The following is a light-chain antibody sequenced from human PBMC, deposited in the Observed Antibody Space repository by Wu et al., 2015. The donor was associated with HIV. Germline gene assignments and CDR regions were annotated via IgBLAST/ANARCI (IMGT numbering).Light chain of an antibody. J-gene: IGKJ2*03. CDR2: DAS. Sequence: EIVLSQSPVTLSLSPGERATLSCRASQSVSSYLAWYQQKPGQAPRLLIYDASNRATGIPARFSGSGSGTDFTLTISSLEPEDFAVYYCQQRGNWPYSFGPGTKLEIE. CDR3: QQRGNWPYS. V-gene: IGKV3-11*01. CDR1: QSVSSY.